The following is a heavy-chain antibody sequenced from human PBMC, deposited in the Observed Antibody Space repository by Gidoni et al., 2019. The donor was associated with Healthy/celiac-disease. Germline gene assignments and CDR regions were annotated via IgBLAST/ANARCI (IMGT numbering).Heavy chain of an antibody. D-gene: IGHD6-19*01. J-gene: IGHJ4*02. V-gene: IGHV4-34*01. CDR2: INHSGST. Sequence: QVQLQQWGAGLLKPSETLSLTCAVYGGSFSGYYWSWIRQPPGKGLEWIGEINHSGSTNYNPSLKSRVTISVDTSKNQFSLKLSSVTAADTAVYYCARWKQHSSGHDYWGQGTLVTVSS. CDR3: ARWKQHSSGHDY. CDR1: GGSFSGYY.